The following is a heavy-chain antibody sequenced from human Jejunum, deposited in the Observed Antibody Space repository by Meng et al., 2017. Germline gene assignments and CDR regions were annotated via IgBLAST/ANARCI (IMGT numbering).Heavy chain of an antibody. D-gene: IGHD1-1*01. Sequence: QVQLVQSGAEVKKSGASVKVSCKASGYTFTDHYIHWVRQAPGQGLEWMGWTNPDTGGTNYAQKFQGWVTMTRDTSISTAYMELRRLRSDDTAVYYCARDAGSFLDYYFDSWGQGTLVTGYS. CDR1: GYTFTDHY. CDR3: ARDAGSFLDYYFDS. CDR2: TNPDTGGT. J-gene: IGHJ4*02. V-gene: IGHV1-2*04.